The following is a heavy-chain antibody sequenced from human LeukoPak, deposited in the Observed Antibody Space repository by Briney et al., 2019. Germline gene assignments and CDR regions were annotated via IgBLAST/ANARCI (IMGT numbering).Heavy chain of an antibody. Sequence: PGGSLRHSCAASGFPFRSFAMTWVRQAPGKGLEWVSSIRGSGDGTSYGDSVKGRFTMSRDNSKNTLYLQMNSLRVEDTAIYYCGRDPNGDYVGAFDFWGLGTLVTVSS. CDR1: GFPFRSFA. V-gene: IGHV3-23*01. CDR3: GRDPNGDYVGAFDF. D-gene: IGHD4-17*01. CDR2: IRGSGDGT. J-gene: IGHJ3*01.